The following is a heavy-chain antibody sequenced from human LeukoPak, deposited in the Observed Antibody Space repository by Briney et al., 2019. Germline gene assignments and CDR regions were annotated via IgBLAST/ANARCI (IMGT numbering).Heavy chain of an antibody. V-gene: IGHV4-38-2*02. CDR1: GYSISSGYY. CDR2: IYHSGST. J-gene: IGHJ4*02. CDR3: ARVLELGYYFDY. D-gene: IGHD1-7*01. Sequence: PSETLSLTCTVSGYSISSGYYWGWIRQPPGKGLEWIGSIYHSGSTYYNPSLKSRVTISVDTSKNQFSLKLSSVTAADTAVYYCARVLELGYYFDYWGQGTLVTVSS.